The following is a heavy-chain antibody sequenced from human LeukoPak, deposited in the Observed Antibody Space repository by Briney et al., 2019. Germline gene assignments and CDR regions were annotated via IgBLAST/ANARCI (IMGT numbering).Heavy chain of an antibody. Sequence: GGSLRLSCAASGFTFDDYGMSWVLQAPGKGLEWVSGINWNGGSTAYADSVKGRFTISRDNAKNSLYLQMDSLRAEDMAVYYCAREIAAAGFDYWGQGTLVTVSS. CDR1: GFTFDDYG. J-gene: IGHJ4*02. CDR2: INWNGGST. D-gene: IGHD6-13*01. V-gene: IGHV3-20*04. CDR3: AREIAAAGFDY.